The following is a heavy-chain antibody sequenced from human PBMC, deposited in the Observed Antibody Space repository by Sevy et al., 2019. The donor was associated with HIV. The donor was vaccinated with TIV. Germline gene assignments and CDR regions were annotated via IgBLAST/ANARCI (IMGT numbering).Heavy chain of an antibody. CDR2: IYYSGST. D-gene: IGHD3-10*01. CDR3: ARQKITMVRGVILNLFDP. V-gene: IGHV4-39*01. Sequence: SETLSLTCTVSGGSISSSSYYWGWIRQPPGKGLEWIGSIYYSGSTYYNPSLKSRVTISVDTSKNQFSLKLSSVTAADTAVYYCARQKITMVRGVILNLFDPWGQGTLVTVSS. J-gene: IGHJ5*02. CDR1: GGSISSSSYY.